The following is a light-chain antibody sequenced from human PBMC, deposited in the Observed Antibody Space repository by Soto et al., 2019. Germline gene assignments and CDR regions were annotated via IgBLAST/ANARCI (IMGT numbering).Light chain of an antibody. CDR2: DAS. J-gene: IGKJ1*01. Sequence: EIVITQSPATLSVSPGERATLSCRASQSVSSYLAWYQQKPGQAPRLLIYDASNRATGIPARFSGSGSGTDFTLTISSLEPEDFAVYYCQQRSNWRWTFGQGTKVDI. V-gene: IGKV3-11*01. CDR3: QQRSNWRWT. CDR1: QSVSSY.